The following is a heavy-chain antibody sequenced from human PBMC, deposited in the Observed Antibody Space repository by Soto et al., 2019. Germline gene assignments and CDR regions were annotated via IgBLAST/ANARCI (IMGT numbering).Heavy chain of an antibody. V-gene: IGHV1-18*01. CDR1: GYTFTSYG. D-gene: IGHD2-15*01. J-gene: IGHJ3*02. Sequence: QVQLVQSGAEVKKPGASVKVSCKASGYTFTSYGISWVRQAPGQGLEWMGWISAYNGNTNYAQKLQGRVTMTTDTSTSTAYMELRSVRSDDTAVYYCARTDSCSGGSCPPLNRFDIWGQGTMVTVSS. CDR3: ARTDSCSGGSCPPLNRFDI. CDR2: ISAYNGNT.